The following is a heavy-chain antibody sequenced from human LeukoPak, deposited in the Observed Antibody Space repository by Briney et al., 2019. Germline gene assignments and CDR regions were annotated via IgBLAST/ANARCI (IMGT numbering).Heavy chain of an antibody. Sequence: SETLSLTCAVYGGSFSGYYWSWIRQPPGKGLEWIGEINHSGSTNYNPSLKSRVTISVDTSKNQFSLKLSSVTAADTAVYYCARESRSRRNFDYWGQGTLVTVSS. V-gene: IGHV4-34*01. D-gene: IGHD6-13*01. CDR1: GGSFSGYY. CDR2: INHSGST. CDR3: ARESRSRRNFDY. J-gene: IGHJ4*02.